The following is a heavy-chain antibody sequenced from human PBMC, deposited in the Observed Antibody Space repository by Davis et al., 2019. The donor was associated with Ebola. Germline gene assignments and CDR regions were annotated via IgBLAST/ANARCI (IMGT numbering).Heavy chain of an antibody. CDR1: GGSFSDNY. V-gene: IGHV4-34*01. CDR3: ARGPGAIWFGEQLGGRFDP. Sequence: MPSETLSLTCAVYGGSFSDNYWSWIRQPPGKGLEWIGEINHSGRTNNNPSLKSRVTISVDTSKNQFSLKLSSVTAADTAVYYCARGPGAIWFGEQLGGRFDPWGQGTLVTVSS. CDR2: INHSGRT. J-gene: IGHJ5*02. D-gene: IGHD3-10*01.